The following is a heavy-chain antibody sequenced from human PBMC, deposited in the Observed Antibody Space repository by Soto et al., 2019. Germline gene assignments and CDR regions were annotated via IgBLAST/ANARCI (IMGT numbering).Heavy chain of an antibody. V-gene: IGHV3-33*01. Sequence: GGSLRLSCAASGFTFSSYGMHWVRQAPGKGLEWVAVIWYDGSNKYYADSVKGRFTISRDNSKNTLYLQMNSLRAEDTAVYYCARDDLGGGNYYYGMDVWGQGTTVTVSS. CDR1: GFTFSSYG. CDR2: IWYDGSNK. J-gene: IGHJ6*02. D-gene: IGHD2-21*02. CDR3: ARDDLGGGNYYYGMDV.